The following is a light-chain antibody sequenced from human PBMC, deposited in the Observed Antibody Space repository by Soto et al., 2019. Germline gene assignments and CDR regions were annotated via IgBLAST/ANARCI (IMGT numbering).Light chain of an antibody. Sequence: QPVLTQSPSASASLGASVKLTCTLSSGHSNYAIAWHQQQSEKGPRFLMNLNSDGSYSKGDGIPDRFSGSSSGAERYLTISSLQSEDEADYYCQTWGSGIVVFGGGTKLTVL. CDR1: SGHSNYA. CDR3: QTWGSGIVV. CDR2: LNSDGSY. V-gene: IGLV4-69*01. J-gene: IGLJ2*01.